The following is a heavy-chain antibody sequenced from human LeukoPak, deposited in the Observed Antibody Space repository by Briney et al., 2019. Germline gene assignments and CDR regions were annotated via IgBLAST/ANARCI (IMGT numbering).Heavy chain of an antibody. CDR1: GSRSTSYG. Sequence: GASVKVSCTISGSRSTSYGINWVRQAPGQGLEWMGWINRYNGKTNYGQKFQGRVTMTTDTSTSTTYMELRSLRSDDTAVYYCARDLYYFDSSGPLDYWGQGTLVTVSS. CDR3: ARDLYYFDSSGPLDY. J-gene: IGHJ4*02. D-gene: IGHD3-22*01. V-gene: IGHV1-18*01. CDR2: INRYNGKT.